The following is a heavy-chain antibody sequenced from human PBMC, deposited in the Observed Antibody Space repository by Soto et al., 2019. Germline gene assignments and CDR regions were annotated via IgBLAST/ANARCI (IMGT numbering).Heavy chain of an antibody. V-gene: IGHV3-11*05. Sequence: QVQLVESGGGLVRPGGSLRLSCEASGFTFRDYYMTCFRQAPGKGLEWLSYIDSSTKYTNYADSVKGRFTISRDNAKNSLYLQRNSMRADDTAVYYCAREYYYTMDVWGKGNMVTVSS. J-gene: IGHJ6*04. CDR1: GFTFRDYY. CDR3: AREYYYTMDV. CDR2: IDSSTKYT.